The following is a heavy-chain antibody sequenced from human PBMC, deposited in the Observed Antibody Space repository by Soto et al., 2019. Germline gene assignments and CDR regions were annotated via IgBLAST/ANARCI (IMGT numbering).Heavy chain of an antibody. Sequence: GGSLRLSCAASGFTFSSYWMHWVRQAPGKGLVWVSRINSDGSSTSYADSVKGRFTISRDNAKNTLYLQMNSLRAEDTAVYYCARVYFSAGTGGVVDYWGQGTLVTVSS. CDR3: ARVYFSAGTGGVVDY. CDR2: INSDGSST. J-gene: IGHJ4*02. V-gene: IGHV3-74*01. CDR1: GFTFSSYW. D-gene: IGHD6-13*01.